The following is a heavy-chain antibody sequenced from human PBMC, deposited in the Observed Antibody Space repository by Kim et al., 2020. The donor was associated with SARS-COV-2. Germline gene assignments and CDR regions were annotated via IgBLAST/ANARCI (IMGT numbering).Heavy chain of an antibody. CDR1: GYSFTSYW. CDR2: IDPSDSYT. V-gene: IGHV5-10-1*01. Sequence: GESLKISCKGSGYSFTSYWISWVRQMPGKGLEWMGRIDPSDSYTNYSPSFQGHVTISADKSISPAYLQWSSLKASDTAMYYCAGGWLRPLHYYYGMDVWGQGTTVTVSS. D-gene: IGHD5-12*01. J-gene: IGHJ6*02. CDR3: AGGWLRPLHYYYGMDV.